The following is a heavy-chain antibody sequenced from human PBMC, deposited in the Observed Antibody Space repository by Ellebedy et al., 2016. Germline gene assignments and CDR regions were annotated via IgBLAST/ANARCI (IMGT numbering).Heavy chain of an antibody. V-gene: IGHV4-34*01. D-gene: IGHD3-10*01. Sequence: SETLSLXXAVYGGSFSGYYWSWIRQPPGKGLEWIGEINHSGSTNYNPSLKSRVTISVDTSKNQFSLKLSSVTAADTAVYYCASGGLLWFGESKGLDYWGQGTLVTVSS. CDR1: GGSFSGYY. CDR2: INHSGST. J-gene: IGHJ4*02. CDR3: ASGGLLWFGESKGLDY.